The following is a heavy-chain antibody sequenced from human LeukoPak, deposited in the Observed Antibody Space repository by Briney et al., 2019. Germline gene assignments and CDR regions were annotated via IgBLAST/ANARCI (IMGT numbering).Heavy chain of an antibody. J-gene: IGHJ4*02. Sequence: GASVKVSCKASGYTFTSYAMNWVRQAPGQGREWMGWINTNTGNPTYTQGFTGRFVFSLDTSVSTAYLQISSLKAEDTAVYYCAYGDFSFDYWGQGTLVTVSS. CDR3: AYGDFSFDY. D-gene: IGHD4-17*01. CDR2: INTNTGNP. CDR1: GYTFTSYA. V-gene: IGHV7-4-1*02.